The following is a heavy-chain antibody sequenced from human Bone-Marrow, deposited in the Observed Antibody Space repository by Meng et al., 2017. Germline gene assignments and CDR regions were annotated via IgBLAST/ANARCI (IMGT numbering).Heavy chain of an antibody. D-gene: IGHD5-12*01. V-gene: IGHV3-23*01. Sequence: GGSLRLSCAVYGGSFSGYYWSWIRQPPGKGLEWVSAISGSGGSTYYADSVKGRFTISRDNSKNTLYLQMNSLRAEDTAVYYCAKDWENSGYDWGTYYFDYWGQGTLVTVSS. CDR1: GGSFSGYY. CDR2: ISGSGGST. J-gene: IGHJ4*02. CDR3: AKDWENSGYDWGTYYFDY.